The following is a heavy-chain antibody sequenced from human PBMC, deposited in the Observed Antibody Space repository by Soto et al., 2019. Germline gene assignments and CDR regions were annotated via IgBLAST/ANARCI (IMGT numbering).Heavy chain of an antibody. D-gene: IGHD4-17*01. V-gene: IGHV3-74*01. J-gene: IGHJ4*02. CDR3: ARATDDYGDPFDY. Sequence: PGRSLRLSCAASGFTFSSYWMHWVRQAPGKGLVWVSRINSDGSSTSYADSVKGRFTISRDNAKNTLYLQMNSLRAEDTAVYYCARATDDYGDPFDYWGQGTLVTVSS. CDR2: INSDGSST. CDR1: GFTFSSYW.